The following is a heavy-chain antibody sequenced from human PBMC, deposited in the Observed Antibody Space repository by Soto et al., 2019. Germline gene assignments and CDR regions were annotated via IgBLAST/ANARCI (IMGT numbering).Heavy chain of an antibody. Sequence: GGALRLSCAGSGFTLSGPAIHWGRQASGKGLEWVGRIRSKSNDYATSYAASVKGRFTISRDDSKNTAYLQMDRLETEDTAVYYCTVGVVVKAATDYWGQGTLVTVSS. J-gene: IGHJ4*02. CDR3: TVGVVVKAATDY. CDR1: GFTLSGPA. V-gene: IGHV3-73*01. CDR2: IRSKSNDYAT. D-gene: IGHD2-2*01.